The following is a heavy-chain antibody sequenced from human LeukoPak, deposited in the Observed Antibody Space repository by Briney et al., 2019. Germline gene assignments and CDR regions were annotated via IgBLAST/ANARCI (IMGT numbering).Heavy chain of an antibody. CDR3: ARGRFTGGGFGESHD. D-gene: IGHD3-10*01. V-gene: IGHV4-34*01. CDR2: INHSGST. J-gene: IGHJ4*02. Sequence: SETLSLTCAVSGGSISSGGYSWSWIRQSPGKGLEWIGEINHSGSTNYNPSLKSRVTISVDTSKNQISLKLSSVTAADTAVYYCARGRFTGGGFGESHDWGQGTLVTVSS. CDR1: GGSISSGGYS.